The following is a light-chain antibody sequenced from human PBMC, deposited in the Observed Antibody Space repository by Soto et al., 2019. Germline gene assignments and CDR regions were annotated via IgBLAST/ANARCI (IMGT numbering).Light chain of an antibody. CDR1: QGIRND. Sequence: AIQMTQSPASLSASVGERVTITCRASQGIRNDLGWYQQKPGNDPKLLIYDASSLQSGVPSRFSGSGSGTDFSRTISSLQAEDCSTFYCLQDYNYPLTFGGGTKVEIK. V-gene: IGKV1-6*01. CDR2: DAS. J-gene: IGKJ4*02. CDR3: LQDYNYPLT.